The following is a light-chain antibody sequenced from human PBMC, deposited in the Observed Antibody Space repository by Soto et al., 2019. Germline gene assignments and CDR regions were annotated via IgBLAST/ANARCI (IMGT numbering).Light chain of an antibody. Sequence: QSVLTQSASVSGSPGQSITVSCTGTSSDVGSYNLVSWYQHHPGKAPKLLIYEVSMRPSGVSYRFSGSKSGNTASLTISGLQAEDEADYYCCSHAGSSTYVFGTGTKVTVL. V-gene: IGLV2-23*02. CDR1: SSDVGSYNL. CDR2: EVS. J-gene: IGLJ1*01. CDR3: CSHAGSSTYV.